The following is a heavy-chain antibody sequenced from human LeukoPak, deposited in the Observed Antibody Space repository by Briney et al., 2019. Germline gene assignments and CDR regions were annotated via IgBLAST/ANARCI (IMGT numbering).Heavy chain of an antibody. D-gene: IGHD3-22*01. J-gene: IGHJ4*02. CDR2: IFHSGST. CDR1: GYSISSGFY. V-gene: IGHV4-38-2*02. Sequence: KTSETLSLTCTVSGYSISSGFYWGWIRQPPGKGLEWIGNIFHSGSTYYNPSLKSRVTISLDTSKNQFSLKLSSVTAADTAVYYCARVDGLVVPSGYWGQGTLVTVSS. CDR3: ARVDGLVVPSGY.